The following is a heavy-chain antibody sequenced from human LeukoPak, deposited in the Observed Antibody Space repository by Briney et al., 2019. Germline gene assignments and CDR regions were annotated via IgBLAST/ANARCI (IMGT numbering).Heavy chain of an antibody. Sequence: SETLSLTCTVSGGSVSSGSYYWSWIRQPPGKGLEWIGYIHYSGSTNYNPSLKSRVTISVDTSKNQFSLKLSSVTAADTAVYYCARYSSGWNDAFDIWGQGTMVTVSS. J-gene: IGHJ3*02. CDR3: ARYSSGWNDAFDI. CDR2: IHYSGST. D-gene: IGHD6-19*01. CDR1: GGSVSSGSYY. V-gene: IGHV4-61*01.